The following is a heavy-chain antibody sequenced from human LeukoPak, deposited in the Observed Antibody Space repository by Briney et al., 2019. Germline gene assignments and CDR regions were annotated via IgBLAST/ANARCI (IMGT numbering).Heavy chain of an antibody. CDR3: AKSHYYDSSGYVDY. CDR1: GFTFRSYA. J-gene: IGHJ4*02. V-gene: IGHV3-23*01. Sequence: GGSLRLSCAASGFTFRSYAMSWVRQAPGKGLEWVSAISGSGSTYYADSVKGRFTISRDNSKNTLYLQMNSLRAEDTAVYYCAKSHYYDSSGYVDYWGQGTLVTVSS. CDR2: ISGSGST. D-gene: IGHD3-22*01.